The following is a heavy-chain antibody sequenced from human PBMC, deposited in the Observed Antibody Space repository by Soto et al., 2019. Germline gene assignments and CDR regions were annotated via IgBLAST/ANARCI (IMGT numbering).Heavy chain of an antibody. CDR1: GFTFGSFG. CDR2: ISATAGST. V-gene: IGHV3-23*01. CDR3: AKDRGFSYGYGFDY. Sequence: EVQLLESGGGLVQTGGSLRLSCAASGFTFGSFGMSWVRQAPGKGLEWVSAISATAGSTYYANSVKGRFTFSRDNSKNTLYLQMNSLRADDTAVYYCAKDRGFSYGYGFDYWGQGTLVTVSS. J-gene: IGHJ4*02. D-gene: IGHD5-18*01.